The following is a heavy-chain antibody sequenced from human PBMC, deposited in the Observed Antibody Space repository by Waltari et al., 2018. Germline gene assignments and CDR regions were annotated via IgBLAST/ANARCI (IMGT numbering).Heavy chain of an antibody. Sequence: EVQLVESGGGLVQPGGSLRLSCAASVFTFSSYWMSWVRQAPGKGLEWVANIKQDGSEKYYVDSVKGRFTISRDNAKNSLYLQMNSLRAEDTAVYYCAAVPAAGDFDYWGQGTLVTVSS. V-gene: IGHV3-7*01. CDR3: AAVPAAGDFDY. CDR2: IKQDGSEK. J-gene: IGHJ4*02. D-gene: IGHD6-13*01. CDR1: VFTFSSYW.